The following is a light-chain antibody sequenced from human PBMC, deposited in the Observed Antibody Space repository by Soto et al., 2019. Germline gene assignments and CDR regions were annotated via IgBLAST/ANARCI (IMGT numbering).Light chain of an antibody. CDR1: SSDVVDYNY. V-gene: IGLV2-14*01. Sequence: SAQPHPSSASGFPGQSITISCTGTSSDVVDYNYVSWYQQHPGKAPKLMIYEVSNRPSGVSNRFSGSKSGNTASLTISGLQAEDEADYYCSSYSSSTTPYVFGTGTKVTVL. J-gene: IGLJ1*01. CDR2: EVS. CDR3: SSYSSSTTPYV.